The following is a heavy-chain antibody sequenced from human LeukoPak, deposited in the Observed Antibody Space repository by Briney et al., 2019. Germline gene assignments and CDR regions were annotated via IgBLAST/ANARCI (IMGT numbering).Heavy chain of an antibody. J-gene: IGHJ3*02. Sequence: GASVKVSCKASGYTFTSYYMHWVRQAPGQGLEWMGIINPSGGSTSYAQKFQGRVTMTRDTSTSTVYMELSSLRSEDTAVYYCAAWGYFDWLGGLDAFDIWGQGTMVTVSS. CDR2: INPSGGST. CDR3: AAWGYFDWLGGLDAFDI. V-gene: IGHV1-46*01. CDR1: GYTFTSYY. D-gene: IGHD3-9*01.